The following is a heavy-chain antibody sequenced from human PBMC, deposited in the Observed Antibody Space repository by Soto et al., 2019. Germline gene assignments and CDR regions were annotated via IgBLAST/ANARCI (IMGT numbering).Heavy chain of an antibody. D-gene: IGHD4-4*01. V-gene: IGHV3-7*01. J-gene: IGHJ4*02. CDR1: GFTFSSYW. CDR2: IKQDGSEK. CDR3: ARDHIEVTYFDY. Sequence: GESLKISCAASGFTFSSYWMSWVRQAPGKGLEWVANIKQDGSEKYYVDSVKGRFTISRDNAKNSLYLQMNSLRAEDTAVYYCARDHIEVTYFDYWGQGTLVTVSS.